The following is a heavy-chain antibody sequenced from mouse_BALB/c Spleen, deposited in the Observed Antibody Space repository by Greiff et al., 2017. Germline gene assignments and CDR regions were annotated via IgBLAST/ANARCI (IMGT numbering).Heavy chain of an antibody. V-gene: IGHV5-9-4*01. CDR3: AREGDSLLRLRAMDY. Sequence: EVHLVESGGGLVKPGGSLKLSCAASGFTFSSYAMSWVRQSPEKRLEWVAEISSGGSYTYYPDTVTGRFTISRDNAKNTLYLEMSSLRSEDTAMYYCAREGDSLLRLRAMDYWGQGTSVTVSS. CDR1: GFTFSSYA. J-gene: IGHJ4*01. CDR2: ISSGGSYT. D-gene: IGHD1-2*01.